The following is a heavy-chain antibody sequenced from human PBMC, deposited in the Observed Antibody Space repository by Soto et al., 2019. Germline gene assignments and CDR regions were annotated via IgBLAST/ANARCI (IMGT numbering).Heavy chain of an antibody. CDR2: IWYDGSNK. CDR3: ARCGWLLGTRPYYYYGMDV. D-gene: IGHD2-15*01. Sequence: QVQLVESGGGVVQPGRSLSLSCAASGFTFSSYVMHWVRQAPGKGLEWVAVIWYDGSNKYYADSVKGRFTISRDNSKNTLYMQMNSLRAEDTAVCYCARCGWLLGTRPYYYYGMDVWGQGTTVTVSS. CDR1: GFTFSSYV. J-gene: IGHJ6*02. V-gene: IGHV3-33*01.